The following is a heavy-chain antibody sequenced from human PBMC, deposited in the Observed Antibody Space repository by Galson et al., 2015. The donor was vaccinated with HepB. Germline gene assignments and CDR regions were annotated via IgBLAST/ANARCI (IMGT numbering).Heavy chain of an antibody. CDR3: AKGYGLFDS. CDR1: GLAFDSHA. J-gene: IGHJ5*01. CDR2: ITGKGDST. D-gene: IGHD5-18*01. Sequence: SLRLSCAASGLAFDSHAMSWVRQAPGRGLEWISGITGKGDSTFYADSVKGRFTVSNDNSNNMLYLQMNSLRAEDAGLYFCAKGYGLFDSWGQGILVTVSS. V-gene: IGHV3-23*01.